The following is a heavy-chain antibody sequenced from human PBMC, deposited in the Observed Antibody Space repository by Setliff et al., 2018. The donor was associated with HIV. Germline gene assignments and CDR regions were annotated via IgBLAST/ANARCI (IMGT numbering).Heavy chain of an antibody. CDR2: TNNDGSIT. Sequence: PGGSLRLSCAASGFTLSDHWMHWVRQVPGKGLVWVSSTNNDGSITNYADFVKGRFTMSRDSAKNTLYLQMNSLRVEDTAVYYCVKWNYPNSWGQGTLVTVSS. CDR1: GFTLSDHW. J-gene: IGHJ4*02. D-gene: IGHD1-7*01. V-gene: IGHV3-74*01. CDR3: VKWNYPNS.